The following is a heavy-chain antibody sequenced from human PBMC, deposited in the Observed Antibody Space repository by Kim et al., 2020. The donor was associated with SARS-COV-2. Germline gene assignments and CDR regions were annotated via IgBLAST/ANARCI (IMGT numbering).Heavy chain of an antibody. CDR3: ARDSGSGATYYYYGMDV. V-gene: IGHV1-2*06. Sequence: ASVKVSCKASGYTFTGYYMHWVRQAPGQGLEWMGRINPNSGGTNYAQKFQGRVTMTRDTSISTAYMELSRLRSDDTAVYYCARDSGSGATYYYYGMDVWGQGTTVTVSS. CDR1: GYTFTGYY. D-gene: IGHD3-10*01. J-gene: IGHJ6*02. CDR2: INPNSGGT.